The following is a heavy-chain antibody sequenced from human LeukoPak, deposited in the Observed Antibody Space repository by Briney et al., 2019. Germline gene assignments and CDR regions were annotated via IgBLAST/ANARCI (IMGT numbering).Heavy chain of an antibody. J-gene: IGHJ5*02. Sequence: SETLSLTCAVYGGSFSGYYWSWLRQPPGKGLEWIGEINHSGSTNYNPSLKSRVTISVDTSKNQFSLKLSSVTAADTAVYCCARGRRRVGSSTSFDPWGQGTLVTVSS. D-gene: IGHD2-2*01. V-gene: IGHV4-34*01. CDR1: GGSFSGYY. CDR3: ARGRRRVGSSTSFDP. CDR2: INHSGST.